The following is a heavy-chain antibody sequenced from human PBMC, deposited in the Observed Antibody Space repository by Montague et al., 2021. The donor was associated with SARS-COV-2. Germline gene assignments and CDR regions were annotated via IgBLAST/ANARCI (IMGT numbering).Heavy chain of an antibody. CDR1: GGSITDYS. Sequence: SETLSLTCTVSGGSITDYSWTRIRQPPGKALEWIGYVFKSGGTSYNPSLKSRVTMSVDTSKSHFSLRLTSVTAADAAVYYCARRASSFDNWSDLWGQGALVTVSS. CDR3: ARRASSFDNWSDL. CDR2: VFKSGGT. J-gene: IGHJ5*02. D-gene: IGHD3-10*01. V-gene: IGHV4-59*08.